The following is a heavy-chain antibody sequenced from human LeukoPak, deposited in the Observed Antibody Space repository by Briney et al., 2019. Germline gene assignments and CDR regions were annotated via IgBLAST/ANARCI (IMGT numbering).Heavy chain of an antibody. CDR1: GYTFTSYY. J-gene: IGHJ4*02. CDR2: INPSGGST. V-gene: IGHV1-46*01. Sequence: ASVKVSCKVSGYTFTSYYMHWVRQAPGQGLEWMGIINPSGGSTSYAQKFQGRVTMTRDTSTSTVYMELSSLRSEDTAVYYCARAYSSGWSHSYYFDYWGQGTLVTVSS. CDR3: ARAYSSGWSHSYYFDY. D-gene: IGHD6-19*01.